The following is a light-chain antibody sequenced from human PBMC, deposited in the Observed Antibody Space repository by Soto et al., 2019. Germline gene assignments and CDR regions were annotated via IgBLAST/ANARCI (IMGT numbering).Light chain of an antibody. V-gene: IGLV1-44*01. CDR1: SSNIGSNT. CDR2: NNN. Sequence: QSVLTQPPSASGTPGQRVTISCSGSSSNIGSNTVNWYQQLPGTAPKLLIYNNNQRPSRVPDRFSGSKSGTSASLAISGLQSEDAAEYYCAAWDDSLSGLVFGTGTKVTVL. CDR3: AAWDDSLSGLV. J-gene: IGLJ1*01.